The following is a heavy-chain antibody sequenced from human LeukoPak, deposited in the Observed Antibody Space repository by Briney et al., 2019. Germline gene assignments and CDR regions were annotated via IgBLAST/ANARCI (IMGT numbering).Heavy chain of an antibody. CDR2: INHSGST. CDR3: ARGSIVVVPAAIVNWFDP. CDR1: GGSFSGYY. V-gene: IGHV4-34*01. J-gene: IGHJ5*02. Sequence: SETLSLTCAVYGGSFSGYYWSWIRQPPGKGLEWIGEINHSGSTNYNPSLKSRATISVDTSKNQFSLKLSSVTAADTAVYYCARGSIVVVPAAIVNWFDPWGQGTLVTVSS. D-gene: IGHD2-2*01.